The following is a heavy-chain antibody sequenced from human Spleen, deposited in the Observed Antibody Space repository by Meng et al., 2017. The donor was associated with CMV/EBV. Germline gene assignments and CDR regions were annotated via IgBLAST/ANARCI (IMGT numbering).Heavy chain of an antibody. J-gene: IGHJ6*02. CDR3: VRDWPSGFWTGYSFAGYNHTYDMDV. CDR1: GGSFSDYF. CDR2: ISHSGST. D-gene: IGHD3/OR15-3a*01. V-gene: IGHV4-34*01. Sequence: GSLRLSCAVYGGSFSDYFWSWIRQPPGKGLEWIGEISHSGSTTYNPSLKSRVTISVDTSKNQFSLKLSSVTAADTAVYYCVRDWPSGFWTGYSFAGYNHTYDMDVWGQGTTVTVSS.